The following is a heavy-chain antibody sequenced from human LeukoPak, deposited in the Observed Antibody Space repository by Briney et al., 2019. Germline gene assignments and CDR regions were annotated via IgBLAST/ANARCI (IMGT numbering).Heavy chain of an antibody. CDR1: GFTFSSYA. D-gene: IGHD1/OR15-1a*01. CDR3: AKLRETVWDNDAFDL. V-gene: IGHV3-23*01. J-gene: IGHJ3*01. CDR2: VSTSGGST. Sequence: PGGSLRLSCAASGFTFSSYAMSWVRQPPGKGLEWVSTVSTSGGSTCYADSVKGRFTISRDNSKNTLYLQMNSLRAEDTAVYYCAKLRETVWDNDAFDLWGQGTLVTVSS.